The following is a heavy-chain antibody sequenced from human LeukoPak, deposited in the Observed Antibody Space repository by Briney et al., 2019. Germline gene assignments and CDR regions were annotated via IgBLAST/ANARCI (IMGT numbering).Heavy chain of an antibody. V-gene: IGHV4-34*01. Sequence: PSETLSLTCAVYGGSLSGYYWIWIRQPPGKGLEWIGEINHSGSTTYNPSLKSRATFSVDTSKNQLSLKLNSLTAADTAVYFCARSLLWPTGTSDIWGQGTMVAVSS. D-gene: IGHD2-8*02. CDR3: ARSLLWPTGTSDI. J-gene: IGHJ3*02. CDR2: INHSGST. CDR1: GGSLSGYY.